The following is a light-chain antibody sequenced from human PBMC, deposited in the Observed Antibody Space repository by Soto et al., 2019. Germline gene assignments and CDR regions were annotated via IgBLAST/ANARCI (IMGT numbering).Light chain of an antibody. Sequence: DIQMTQSPSLLSASIGDRVTITCRASQHIATSLSWFQHKVGKAPNLLIYDASNLETGVPLRFSGSRSGTHFTLTISSLQPEDIGTYYCHQYDNRPFTFGQGTKLEIK. CDR2: DAS. V-gene: IGKV1-33*01. CDR1: QHIATS. CDR3: HQYDNRPFT. J-gene: IGKJ2*01.